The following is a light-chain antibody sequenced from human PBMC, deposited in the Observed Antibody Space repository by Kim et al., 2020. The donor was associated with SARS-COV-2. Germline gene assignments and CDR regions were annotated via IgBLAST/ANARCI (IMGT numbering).Light chain of an antibody. V-gene: IGLV2-14*03. CDR1: SSYVGGYNY. J-gene: IGLJ1*01. Sequence: GQSISSSCTGTSSYVGGYNYVSWYQQHPGNAPKLMIYDVSNRPSGVSNRFSGSKSGNTASLTISGLQAEDEADYYCSSYTSSSTYVFGTGTKVTVL. CDR2: DVS. CDR3: SSYTSSSTYV.